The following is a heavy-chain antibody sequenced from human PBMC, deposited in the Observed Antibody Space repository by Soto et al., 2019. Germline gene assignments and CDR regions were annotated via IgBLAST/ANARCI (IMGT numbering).Heavy chain of an antibody. V-gene: IGHV3-23*01. CDR2: ISGSDGST. CDR1: GFTFNNYA. CDR3: VKDWTGDTCPCMDV. Sequence: EVQLLESGGGLVQPGGSLRISCAASGFTFNNYAMTWVRQAPGKGLEWVSTISGSDGSTYYADSVKGRFTISRDNSKNALYLQMSSLRAEDTALYYCVKDWTGDTCPCMDVWGQGTTVTVSS. D-gene: IGHD2-8*02. J-gene: IGHJ6*01.